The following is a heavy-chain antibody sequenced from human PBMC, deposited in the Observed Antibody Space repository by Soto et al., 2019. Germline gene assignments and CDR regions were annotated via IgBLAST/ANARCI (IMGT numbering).Heavy chain of an antibody. CDR2: ISYDGSNK. CDR3: AREEGRDYDFSSGYLAPYYSGMDV. V-gene: IGHV3-30-3*01. D-gene: IGHD3-3*01. J-gene: IGHJ6*02. Sequence: WVSLRLSWAASGFTCSSYAVHWVRQAPGKGLEWVAVISYDGSNKYYADSVKGRFTISRDNSKNTLYLQMNSLRAEDTAVYYCAREEGRDYDFSSGYLAPYYSGMDVLRHRTTVTVSS. CDR1: GFTCSSYA.